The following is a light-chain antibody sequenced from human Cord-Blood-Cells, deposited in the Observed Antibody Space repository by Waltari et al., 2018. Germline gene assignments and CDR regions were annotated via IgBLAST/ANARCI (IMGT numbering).Light chain of an antibody. CDR3: SSYTSSSTLYV. CDR2: DVS. Sequence: QSALTQTASVSGSLGQSIPISFTETSSDVGGFNYVSWYQHPPGKAPKLMIYDVSNRPSGVSNRFSGSKSGNTASLTISGLQAEDEADYYCSSYTSSSTLYVFGTGTKVTVL. CDR1: SSDVGGFNY. V-gene: IGLV2-14*03. J-gene: IGLJ1*01.